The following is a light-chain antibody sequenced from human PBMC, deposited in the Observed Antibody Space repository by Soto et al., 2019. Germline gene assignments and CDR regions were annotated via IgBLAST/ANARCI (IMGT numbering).Light chain of an antibody. CDR1: QGISSA. Sequence: AIQLTQSPSSLSASVGDRVTITCRASQGISSALAWYQQKPGKAPKLLIYDASSLESGVPSRFSGSESGTEFTLTISSLQTEDFTTYYCQQFNSYPLTFGGGTKVEIK. J-gene: IGKJ4*01. CDR2: DAS. V-gene: IGKV1-13*02. CDR3: QQFNSYPLT.